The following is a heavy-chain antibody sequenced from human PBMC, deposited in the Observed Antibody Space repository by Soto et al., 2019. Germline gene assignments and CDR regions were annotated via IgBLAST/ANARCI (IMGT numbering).Heavy chain of an antibody. D-gene: IGHD2-21*02. CDR2: ISYDGSNK. CDR1: GFTFSSYA. Sequence: QVQLVESGGGVVQPGRSLRLSCAASGFTFSSYAMHWVRQAPGKGLEWVAVISYDGSNKYYADSVKGRFTISRDNSKNTLYLRMNSLRAEDTAVYYCARDPVAYCGGDCRTFDYWGQGTLVTVSS. CDR3: ARDPVAYCGGDCRTFDY. J-gene: IGHJ4*02. V-gene: IGHV3-30-3*01.